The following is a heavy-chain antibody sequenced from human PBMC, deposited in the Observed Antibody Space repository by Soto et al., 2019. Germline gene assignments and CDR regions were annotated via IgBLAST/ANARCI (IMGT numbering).Heavy chain of an antibody. J-gene: IGHJ3*02. Sequence: SVKVSFKASGGTFSSYAISWVRQAPGQGLEWMGGIIPIFGTANYAQKFQGRVTITADESTSTAYMELSSLRSEDTAVYYCARGGIVGATTTFDAFDIWGQGTMVTVSS. D-gene: IGHD1-26*01. CDR3: ARGGIVGATTTFDAFDI. CDR2: IIPIFGTA. V-gene: IGHV1-69*13. CDR1: GGTFSSYA.